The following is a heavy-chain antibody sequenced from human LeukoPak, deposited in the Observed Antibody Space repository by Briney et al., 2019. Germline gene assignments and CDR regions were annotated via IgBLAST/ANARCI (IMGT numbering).Heavy chain of an antibody. CDR2: IYYSGST. Sequence: SETLSLTCTVSGGSTINYFRSWIRQPPGKGLEWIGYIYYSGSTNYNPSLKSRVTISVDTSKNQFSLKLSSVTAADTAVYYCARVGLQQLVYLDYWGQGTLVTVSS. J-gene: IGHJ4*02. V-gene: IGHV4-59*08. D-gene: IGHD6-6*01. CDR3: ARVGLQQLVYLDY. CDR1: GGSTINYF.